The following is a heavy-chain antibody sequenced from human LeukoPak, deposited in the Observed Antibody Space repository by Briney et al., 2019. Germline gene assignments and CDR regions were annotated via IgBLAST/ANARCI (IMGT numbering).Heavy chain of an antibody. V-gene: IGHV3-7*01. J-gene: IGHJ4*02. CDR3: ARDRGSGWYYTFDY. CDR1: GFIFTSYW. Sequence: GGSLRLSCAASGFIFTSYWMTWVRQAPGKGLEWVANIKQDGSEEYYVDSVRGRFTISRDNAKNSVFLQMNSLRAEDTAVYYCARDRGSGWYYTFDYWGQGALVTVSS. D-gene: IGHD6-19*01. CDR2: IKQDGSEE.